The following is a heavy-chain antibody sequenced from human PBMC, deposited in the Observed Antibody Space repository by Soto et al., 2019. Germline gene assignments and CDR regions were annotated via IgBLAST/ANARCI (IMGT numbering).Heavy chain of an antibody. CDR3: ARDPPYTGDAFDI. V-gene: IGHV1-69*08. CDR2: IIPILGIA. CDR1: GGTFSSYT. Sequence: QVQLVQSGAEVKKPGSSVKVSCKASGGTFSSYTISWVRQAPGQGLEWMGRIIPILGIANYAQKFQGRVTITADKSTRTAYMELSSLSSEDTAVYYCARDPPYTGDAFDIWGQGTMVTVSS. D-gene: IGHD3-16*01. J-gene: IGHJ3*02.